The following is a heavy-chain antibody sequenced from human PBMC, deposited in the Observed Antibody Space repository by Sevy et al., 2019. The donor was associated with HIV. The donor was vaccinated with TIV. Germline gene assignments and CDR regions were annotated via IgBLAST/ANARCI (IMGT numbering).Heavy chain of an antibody. Sequence: GGSLRLSCAASGFTFSTYWMSWVRQAPGKGLEWVATMKQAGSGKEYVDSVKGRFTISRDNAKNSLYLQMNSLRGEDTAVYYCVRGGVGGCIYSLDSWGQGTLVTVSS. J-gene: IGHJ4*02. D-gene: IGHD1-26*01. V-gene: IGHV3-7*01. CDR2: MKQAGSGK. CDR1: GFTFSTYW. CDR3: VRGGVGGCIYSLDS.